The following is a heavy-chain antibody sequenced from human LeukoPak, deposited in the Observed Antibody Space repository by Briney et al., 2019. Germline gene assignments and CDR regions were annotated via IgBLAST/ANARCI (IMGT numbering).Heavy chain of an antibody. CDR3: GNQCSGGICPEN. CDR2: IGQDGSVK. D-gene: IGHD2-15*01. V-gene: IGHV3-7*01. J-gene: IGHJ4*02. CDR1: GFRFTSYW. Sequence: GSLRLSCAASGFRFTSYWMTWVRQAPGKGLEWVGNIGQDGSVKNYADSVKGRFTISRDNAKNSVFLQMNSLRAEDTAFYYCGNQCSGGICPENWGRGTLVTVSS.